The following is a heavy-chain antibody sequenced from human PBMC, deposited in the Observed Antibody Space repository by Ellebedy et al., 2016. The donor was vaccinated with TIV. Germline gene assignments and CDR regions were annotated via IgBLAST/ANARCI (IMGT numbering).Heavy chain of an antibody. V-gene: IGHV3-11*04. CDR2: FGSSGSTI. D-gene: IGHD6-19*01. J-gene: IGHJ4*02. CDR1: GFPFSDYF. CDR3: ARESSVAGY. Sequence: GESLKISCAASGFPFSDYFMSWIRQAPGKGLEWVSYFGSSGSTIYYANSVKGRFTISRDNAKKSLYLQMNSLRAEDTAVYYCARESSVAGYWGQGTLVTVSS.